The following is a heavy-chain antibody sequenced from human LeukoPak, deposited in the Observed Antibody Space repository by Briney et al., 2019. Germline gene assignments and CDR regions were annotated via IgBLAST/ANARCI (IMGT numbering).Heavy chain of an antibody. CDR1: GFTFSSYG. J-gene: IGHJ6*03. CDR2: ISGSGGST. D-gene: IGHD6-19*01. Sequence: GGSLRLSCAASGFTFSSYGMSWVRQAPGKGLEWVSAISGSGGSTYYADSVKGRFTISRDNSKNTLYLQMNSLRAEDTAVYYCAGSIAVALYYYYMDVWGKGTTVTVSS. CDR3: AGSIAVALYYYYMDV. V-gene: IGHV3-23*01.